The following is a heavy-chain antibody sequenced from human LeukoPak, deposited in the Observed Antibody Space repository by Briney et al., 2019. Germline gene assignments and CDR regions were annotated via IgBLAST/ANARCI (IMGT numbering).Heavy chain of an antibody. Sequence: GGSLRLSCAASGFTFSSYWMHWVRQAPGKGLEWVSAISGSGGSTYYADSVKGRFTISRDNSKNTLYLQMNSLRAEDTAVYYCAKGLLRYFDWLLFWGQGTLVTVSS. CDR2: ISGSGGST. CDR3: AKGLLRYFDWLLF. V-gene: IGHV3-23*01. J-gene: IGHJ4*02. CDR1: GFTFSSYW. D-gene: IGHD3-9*01.